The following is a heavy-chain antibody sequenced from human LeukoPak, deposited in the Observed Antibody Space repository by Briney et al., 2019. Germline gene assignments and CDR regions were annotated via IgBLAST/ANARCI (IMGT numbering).Heavy chain of an antibody. CDR3: ARDGGGSWGVDY. D-gene: IGHD2-15*01. Sequence: GGSLRLSCAASGFTFSSYSMNWVRQAPGKGLEWVSSISSSSSYIYYADSVKGRFTISRDNAKNSLYLQMNSLRAEDTAVYYCARDGGGSWGVDYWGQGTLVTVSS. V-gene: IGHV3-21*01. CDR2: ISSSSSYI. CDR1: GFTFSSYS. J-gene: IGHJ4*02.